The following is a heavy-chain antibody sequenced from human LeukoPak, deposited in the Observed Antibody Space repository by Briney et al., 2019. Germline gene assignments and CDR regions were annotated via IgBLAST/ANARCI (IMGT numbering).Heavy chain of an antibody. CDR1: GSTFSSYA. CDR3: SKCSTFGVTAAVLGY. J-gene: IGHJ4*02. CDR2: ISGSGGST. V-gene: IGHV3-23*01. Sequence: GGSLRLSCAASGSTFSSYAMSWVRQAPGKGLEWVSAISGSGGSTYYADSVKGRFTISRDNSKNTLYLQMNSLRAEDTAVYYCSKCSTFGVTAAVLGYWGQGTLVTVSS. D-gene: IGHD3-10*01.